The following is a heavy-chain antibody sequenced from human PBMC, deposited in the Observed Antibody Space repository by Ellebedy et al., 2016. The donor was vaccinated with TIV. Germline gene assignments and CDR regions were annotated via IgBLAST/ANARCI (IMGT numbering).Heavy chain of an antibody. Sequence: GESLKISXVVSGFTFSTYNMNWVRQAPGRGLEWVSSISVSSIKISYADSVKGRFTISRDNAKSSLYLQMYGLRAEDTAVYYCASGGCSSTSCYNGKDFDYWGQGTLVTVSS. CDR1: GFTFSTYN. J-gene: IGHJ4*02. D-gene: IGHD2-2*02. CDR2: ISVSSIKI. CDR3: ASGGCSSTSCYNGKDFDY. V-gene: IGHV3-21*06.